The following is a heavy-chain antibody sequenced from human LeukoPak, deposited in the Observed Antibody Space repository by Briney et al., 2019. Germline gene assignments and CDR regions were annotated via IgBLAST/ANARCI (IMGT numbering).Heavy chain of an antibody. Sequence: ASVKVSCKASGYTFTGYYMHWVRQAPGQGLEWMGWIKPNSGGTNYAQKFQGRVTMTRDTSISTAYMELSRLRSDDTAVYYCARVLGYYDSSGYYVRSKGSFDYWGQGTLVTVSS. V-gene: IGHV1-2*02. D-gene: IGHD3-22*01. CDR2: IKPNSGGT. CDR1: GYTFTGYY. J-gene: IGHJ4*02. CDR3: ARVLGYYDSSGYYVRSKGSFDY.